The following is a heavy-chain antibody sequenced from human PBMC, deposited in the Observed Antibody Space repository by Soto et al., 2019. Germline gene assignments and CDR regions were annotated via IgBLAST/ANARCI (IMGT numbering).Heavy chain of an antibody. CDR3: ARLAAAGRLLTDY. V-gene: IGHV3-74*01. J-gene: IGHJ4*02. Sequence: PGGSLRHSCIASGFSFSSDWMHWVRQVPGNGPEWISRISNDGSMTHYADSVRGRFTISRDNAKQTLFLQMNSLRVDDTAVLDGARLAAAGRLLTDYWGQGVLVTVSS. D-gene: IGHD6-13*01. CDR1: GFSFSSDW. CDR2: ISNDGSMT.